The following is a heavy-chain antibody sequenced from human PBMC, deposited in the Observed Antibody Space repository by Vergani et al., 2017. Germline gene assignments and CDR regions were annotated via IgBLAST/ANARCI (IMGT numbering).Heavy chain of an antibody. CDR3: ARDSDSGYLDY. V-gene: IGHV3-33*01. Sequence: QVQLVESGGGVVQPGRSLRLSCAASGFTFSSYGMHWVRQAPGKGLEWVAVIWYDGSNKYYADSGEGRFTISRDNSKNTLYLQMNSLRAEYTAVYYFARDSDSGYLDYWGQGTLVTVSS. CDR2: IWYDGSNK. J-gene: IGHJ4*02. D-gene: IGHD3-22*01. CDR1: GFTFSSYG.